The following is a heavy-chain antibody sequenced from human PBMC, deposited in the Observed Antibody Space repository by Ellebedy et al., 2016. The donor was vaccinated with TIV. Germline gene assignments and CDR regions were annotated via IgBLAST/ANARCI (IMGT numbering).Heavy chain of an antibody. CDR2: TYYRSKWYN. CDR3: ARGRAVAGIYYYYYYGMDV. J-gene: IGHJ6*02. CDR1: GDSVSSNSAA. Sequence: SETLSLXXAISGDSVSSNSAAWNWIRQSPSGGLEWLGRTYYRSKWYNDYAVSVKSRITINPDTSKNQFSLQLNSATPEDTAVYYCARGRAVAGIYYYYYYGMDVWGQGTTVTVSS. D-gene: IGHD6-19*01. V-gene: IGHV6-1*01.